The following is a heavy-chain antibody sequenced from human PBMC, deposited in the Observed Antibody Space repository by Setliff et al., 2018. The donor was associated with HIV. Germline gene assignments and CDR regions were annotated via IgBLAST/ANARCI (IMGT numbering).Heavy chain of an antibody. D-gene: IGHD4-4*01. Sequence: TLSLPCAVYGGSLSGYYWTWIRQPPGKGLEWIGEINHSGSTNYNPSLKSRVTISIDTSKNQFSLKLSSVTAADTAMYYCARGRMATVLIRNWIDPWGQGSLVTRLL. CDR2: INHSGST. CDR3: ARGRMATVLIRNWIDP. J-gene: IGHJ5*02. V-gene: IGHV4-34*01. CDR1: GGSLSGYY.